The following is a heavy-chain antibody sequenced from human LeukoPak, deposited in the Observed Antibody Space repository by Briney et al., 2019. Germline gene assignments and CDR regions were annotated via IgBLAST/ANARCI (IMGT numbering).Heavy chain of an antibody. CDR3: AKGPNFGSWRAVDY. CDR1: DSTFRNHN. V-gene: IGHV3-23*01. D-gene: IGHD3-10*01. CDR2: IAADGAS. Sequence: PGGYLSLSCAASDSTFRNHNMSWVRLTSEKGLEWVSSIAADGASWYADSVRGRFTISRDKSQNILYLQMNSLRADDTAIYYCAKGPNFGSWRAVDYWGQGSLVTVSS. J-gene: IGHJ4*02.